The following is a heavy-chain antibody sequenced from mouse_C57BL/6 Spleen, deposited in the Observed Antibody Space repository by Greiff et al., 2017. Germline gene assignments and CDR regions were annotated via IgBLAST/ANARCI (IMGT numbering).Heavy chain of an antibody. V-gene: IGHV1-20*01. CDR2: INPYNGDT. CDR3: ARAITTVVVDWYFDV. J-gene: IGHJ1*03. Sequence: EVQLQQSGPELVKPGDSVKISCKASGYSFTGYFMNWVMQSHGKSLAWIGRINPYNGDTFYNQKFKGKATLTVDKSSSTAHMELRSLTSEDSAVYYCARAITTVVVDWYFDVWGTGTTVTVSS. CDR1: GYSFTGYF. D-gene: IGHD1-1*01.